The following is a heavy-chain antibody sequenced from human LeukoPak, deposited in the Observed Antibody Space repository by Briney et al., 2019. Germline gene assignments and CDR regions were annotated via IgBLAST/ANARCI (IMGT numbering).Heavy chain of an antibody. V-gene: IGHV4-34*01. D-gene: IGHD2-2*01. J-gene: IGHJ6*02. CDR3: ARGLVVVPAAYYYYGMDV. CDR2: INHSGST. CDR1: GGSFSGYY. Sequence: SETLSLTCAGYGGSFSGYYWSWIRQPPGKGLEWIGEINHSGSTNYNPSLKSRVTISVDTSKNQFSLKLSSVTAADTAVYYCARGLVVVPAAYYYYGMDVWGQGTTVTVSS.